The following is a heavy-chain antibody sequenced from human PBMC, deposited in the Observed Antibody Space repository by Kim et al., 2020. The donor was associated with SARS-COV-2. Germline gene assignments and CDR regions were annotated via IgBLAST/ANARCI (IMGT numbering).Heavy chain of an antibody. V-gene: IGHV3-23*01. D-gene: IGHD2-2*01. CDR3: AKDGGFCTSPRCYFSDL. J-gene: IGHJ5*02. CDR1: GLSFNSYA. Sequence: GGSLRLSCSAPGLSFNSYAMSWVRQAPGKGLEWVSTISSSGDYTYYSDSVKGRFTISRDNSRNTLYLQMNSLRAEDTAVYYCAKDGGFCTSPRCYFSDLWGQGTLVTVSS. CDR2: ISSSGDYT.